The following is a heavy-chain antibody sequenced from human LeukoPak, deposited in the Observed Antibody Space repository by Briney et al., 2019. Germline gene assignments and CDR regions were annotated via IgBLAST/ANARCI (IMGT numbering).Heavy chain of an antibody. V-gene: IGHV3-7*03. J-gene: IGHJ4*02. Sequence: GGSLRLSCAASGFTFRSYWMSWVRQAPGKGLEWVANINQDGSEKYYVDSVKGRFTISRDNAKKSLYLQMNSLRAEDMAVYHCARDLHYYHSSGSNYYFDYWGQGTLVTVSS. D-gene: IGHD3-22*01. CDR2: INQDGSEK. CDR1: GFTFRSYW. CDR3: ARDLHYYHSSGSNYYFDY.